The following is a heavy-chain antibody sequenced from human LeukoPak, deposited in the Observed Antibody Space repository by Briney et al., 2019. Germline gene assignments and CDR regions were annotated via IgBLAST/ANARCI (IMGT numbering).Heavy chain of an antibody. CDR3: ARVYYDSSGYYYYMDV. CDR1: GFTFSSYW. Sequence: RGSLRLSCAASGFTFSSYWMHWVRQAPGKGLVWVSRINSDGSSTSYADSVKGRFTISRDNAKNTLYLQMNSLRAEDTAVYYCARVYYDSSGYYYYMDVWGKGTTVTVSS. J-gene: IGHJ6*03. V-gene: IGHV3-74*01. D-gene: IGHD3-22*01. CDR2: INSDGSST.